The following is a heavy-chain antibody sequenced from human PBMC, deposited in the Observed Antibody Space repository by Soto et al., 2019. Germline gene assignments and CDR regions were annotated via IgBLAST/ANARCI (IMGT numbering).Heavy chain of an antibody. Sequence: GSLRLSCAASGFTFSSYGMHWVRQAPGKGLEWVAVIWYDGSNKYYADSVKGRFTISRDNSKNTLYLQMNSLRTEDTAVYYCARDPLLLGVTFYFDYWGQGTLVTVSS. V-gene: IGHV3-33*01. CDR1: GFTFSSYG. CDR2: IWYDGSNK. CDR3: ARDPLLLGVTFYFDY. D-gene: IGHD1-26*01. J-gene: IGHJ4*02.